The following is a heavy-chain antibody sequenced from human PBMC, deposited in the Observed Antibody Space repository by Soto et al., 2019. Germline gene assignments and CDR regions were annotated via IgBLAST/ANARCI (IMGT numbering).Heavy chain of an antibody. V-gene: IGHV1-69*01. CDR3: ARDRDIVATINLYYYYYSGMDV. CDR2: IIPIFGTA. Sequence: QVQLVQSGAEVKKPGSSVKVSCKASGGTFSSYAISWVRQAPGHGLEWMGGIIPIFGTANYAQKFQGRVTSTADESTSTAYMELSSLRSEDTAVYYCARDRDIVATINLYYYYYSGMDVWGQGTTVTVSS. D-gene: IGHD5-12*01. CDR1: GGTFSSYA. J-gene: IGHJ6*02.